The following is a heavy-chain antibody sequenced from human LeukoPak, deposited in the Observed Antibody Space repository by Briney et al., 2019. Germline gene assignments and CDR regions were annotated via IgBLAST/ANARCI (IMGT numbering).Heavy chain of an antibody. CDR3: AREATWGNWYFDL. J-gene: IGHJ2*01. D-gene: IGHD3-16*01. CDR2: TGNTGLAK. Sequence: GGSLRLSCAASGFALSSHGMHWVRQAPGKGLEWVAVTGNTGLAKYFAEFAKGRFTISRDNSENTLYLETNSLRHEDTAVYYCAREATWGNWYFDLWGRGTLVTVSS. V-gene: IGHV3-30*03. CDR1: GFALSSHG.